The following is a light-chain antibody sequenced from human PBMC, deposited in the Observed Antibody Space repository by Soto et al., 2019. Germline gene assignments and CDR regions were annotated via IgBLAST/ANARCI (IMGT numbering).Light chain of an antibody. J-gene: IGKJ1*01. CDR3: QQSYDFPWT. CDR2: AAS. Sequence: DIQMTQSPSSLSASAGDRVTITCRASQSVSTYVSWYQQKPGKAPELLIYAASSLQGGVPSRFSGGGSGTDFTLTISSLQREDLATYYWQQSYDFPWTFGQGTKVEIK. V-gene: IGKV1-39*01. CDR1: QSVSTY.